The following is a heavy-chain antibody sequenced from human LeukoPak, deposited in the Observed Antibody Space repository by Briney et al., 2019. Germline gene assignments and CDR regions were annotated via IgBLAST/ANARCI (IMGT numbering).Heavy chain of an antibody. Sequence: PGGSLRLSCAASGFTFSSYAMSWVRHAPGEELEWVSDISDSGGTTYYADSVKGRFTISRDNSKNTLYLQMNSLRGEDTALYYCAKLTRGHCDITAFPNWYDPWGRGTLVTVSS. CDR3: AKLTRGHCDITAFPNWYDP. V-gene: IGHV3-23*01. CDR2: ISDSGGTT. CDR1: GFTFSSYA. D-gene: IGHD3-22*01. J-gene: IGHJ5*02.